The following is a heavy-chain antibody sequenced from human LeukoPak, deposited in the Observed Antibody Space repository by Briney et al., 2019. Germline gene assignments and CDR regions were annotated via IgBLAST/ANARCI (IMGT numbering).Heavy chain of an antibody. D-gene: IGHD3-3*01. Sequence: GGSLRLSCAASGFTFSSYAMHWVRQAPGKGLEYVSAISSNGGSTYYATSVKGRFTISRDNSKNTLYLQMGSLRAEDMAVYYCARSDRLWSGYFDYWGQGTLVTVSS. CDR2: ISSNGGST. CDR1: GFTFSSYA. J-gene: IGHJ4*02. CDR3: ARSDRLWSGYFDY. V-gene: IGHV3-64*01.